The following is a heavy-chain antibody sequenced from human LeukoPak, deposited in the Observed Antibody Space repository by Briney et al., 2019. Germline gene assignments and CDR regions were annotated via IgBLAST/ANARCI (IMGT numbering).Heavy chain of an antibody. CDR3: ARYYGGNSRYFDL. CDR1: GGSISSGGYS. V-gene: IGHV4-30-2*01. J-gene: IGHJ2*01. CDR2: IYHSGST. Sequence: SETLSLTCAVSGGSISSGGYSWSWIRQPPGKGLEWIGYIYHSGSTYYSPSLKSRVTISVDRSKNQFSLKLSSVTAADTAVYYCARYYGGNSRYFDLWGRGTLVTVSS. D-gene: IGHD4-23*01.